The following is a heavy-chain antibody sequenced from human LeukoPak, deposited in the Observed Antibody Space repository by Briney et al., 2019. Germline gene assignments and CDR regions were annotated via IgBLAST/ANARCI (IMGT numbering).Heavy chain of an antibody. D-gene: IGHD2-2*01. CDR1: GGSISSYY. CDR2: ISSNGSH. V-gene: IGHV4-59*12. J-gene: IGHJ4*02. CDR3: ARGVTDIVVVPRATKRTRCFDF. Sequence: SESLSLTCTVSGGSISSYYWSWIRQPPGKGLEWIGYISSNGSHNFNPSLKSRATISVDTSKNQFSLRLSSVTAADTAVYYCARGVTDIVVVPRATKRTRCFDFWGQGVQVTV.